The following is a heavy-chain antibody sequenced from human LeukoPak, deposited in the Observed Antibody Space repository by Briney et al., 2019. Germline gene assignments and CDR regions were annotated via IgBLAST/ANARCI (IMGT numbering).Heavy chain of an antibody. Sequence: PGGSLRLSCAASGFTFDDFGMIWVRQGPGKGLEWVSAISGSGGSTYYADSVKGRFTISRDNSKNTLYLQMNSLRAEDTAVYYCAKATVSRFPDYGMDVWGQGTTVTVSS. J-gene: IGHJ6*02. CDR3: AKATVSRFPDYGMDV. D-gene: IGHD1-26*01. V-gene: IGHV3-23*01. CDR2: ISGSGGST. CDR1: GFTFDDFG.